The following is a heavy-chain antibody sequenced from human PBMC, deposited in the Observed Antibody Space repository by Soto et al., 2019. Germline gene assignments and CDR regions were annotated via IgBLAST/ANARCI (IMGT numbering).Heavy chain of an antibody. CDR1: GGSISSGGYY. V-gene: IGHV4-31*03. Sequence: SETLSLTCTVSGGSISSGGYYWSWIRQHPGKGLKWIGYIYYIGSTYYNPSLKSRVTISVDTSKNQFSLKLSSVTAADTAVYYCARGREVRKWFDHWGQGTLVTASP. CDR3: ARGREVRKWFDH. J-gene: IGHJ5*02. D-gene: IGHD3-10*01. CDR2: IYYIGST.